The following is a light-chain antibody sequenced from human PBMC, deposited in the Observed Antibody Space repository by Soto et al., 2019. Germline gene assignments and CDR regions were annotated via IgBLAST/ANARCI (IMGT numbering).Light chain of an antibody. J-gene: IGKJ1*01. V-gene: IGKV3-20*01. Sequence: ETVLTQSPGTLSLSPGDRATLSCRASQSVSSSYLAWYQQKPGQAPRLLIYDASRRETGIPDRFSGSGSGTEFTRTISRLETEDFAVYYCQQYGSTPRTFGQGTKVDIK. CDR2: DAS. CDR3: QQYGSTPRT. CDR1: QSVSSSY.